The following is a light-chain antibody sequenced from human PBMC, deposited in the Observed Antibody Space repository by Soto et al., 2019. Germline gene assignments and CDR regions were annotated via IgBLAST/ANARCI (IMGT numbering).Light chain of an antibody. CDR2: RNN. CDR3: VAWDDTLDAQV. CDR1: RSNIGRNF. Sequence: QSVLTQSPSASGTPGQRVTISCSGSRSNIGRNFAYWYQHVPGTAPRLLIQRNNERPSGVPDRFSGSKSGTSVSLAISGLRPDDEATYYCVAWDDTLDAQVFGGGTKVTVL. V-gene: IGLV1-47*01. J-gene: IGLJ3*02.